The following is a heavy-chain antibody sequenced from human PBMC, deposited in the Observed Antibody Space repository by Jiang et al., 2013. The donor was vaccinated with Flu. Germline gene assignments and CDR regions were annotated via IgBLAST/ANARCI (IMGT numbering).Heavy chain of an antibody. CDR3: AREDYGSGSFNWFDP. Sequence: GAEVKKPGASVKVSCKASGYTFTSYFMHWVRQAPGQGLEWMGIINPSGGSTSYAQKFQGRVTMTRDTSTSTVYMELSSLRSEDTAVYYCAREDYGSGSFNWFDPWGQGTLVTV. J-gene: IGHJ5*02. CDR1: GYTFTSYF. V-gene: IGHV1-46*01. CDR2: INPSGGST. D-gene: IGHD3-10*01.